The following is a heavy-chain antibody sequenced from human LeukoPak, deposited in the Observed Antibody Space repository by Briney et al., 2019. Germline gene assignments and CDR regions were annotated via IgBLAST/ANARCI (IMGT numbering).Heavy chain of an antibody. D-gene: IGHD4-17*01. J-gene: IGHJ4*02. V-gene: IGHV3-7*03. CDR2: INQDGSQK. CDR3: ARDWFDGDYDRFDY. CDR1: GFTFSSYW. Sequence: SGGSLRLSCAVSGFTFSSYWMSWFRQAPGKGLEWVANINQDGSQKFSVDSVKGRFTISRDNAKNSPSLQMNSLRVEDTAVYYCARDWFDGDYDRFDYWGQGPLVTVSS.